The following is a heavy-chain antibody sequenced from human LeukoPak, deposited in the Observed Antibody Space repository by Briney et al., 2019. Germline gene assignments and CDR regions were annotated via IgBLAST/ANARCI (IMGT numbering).Heavy chain of an antibody. D-gene: IGHD3-22*01. V-gene: IGHV3-33*06. Sequence: PGRSLRLSCAASGFTFSSYGMHWVRQAPGKGLEWVAVIWYDGSNKYYADSVKGRFTISRDNSKNTLYLQMNSLRAEDTAVYYCAKDAYDSSGYYFLYNAFDIWGQGTMVTVSS. CDR3: AKDAYDSSGYYFLYNAFDI. CDR2: IWYDGSNK. J-gene: IGHJ3*02. CDR1: GFTFSSYG.